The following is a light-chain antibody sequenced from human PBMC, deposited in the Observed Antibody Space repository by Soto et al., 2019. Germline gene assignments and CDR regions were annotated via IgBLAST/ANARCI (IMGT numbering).Light chain of an antibody. CDR2: VNS. V-gene: IGLV1-40*01. J-gene: IGLJ2*01. CDR3: QSYDSSLSAVV. CDR1: SSNIGSGYD. Sequence: QSVLTQPPSVSGAPGQRVTISCTGSSSNIGSGYDVHWYQQLPGTAPKLLIYVNSNRPSGVPDRFSGFKSGTSASLAISGLQAEDEADYYCQSYDSSLSAVVFGGGTKLTVL.